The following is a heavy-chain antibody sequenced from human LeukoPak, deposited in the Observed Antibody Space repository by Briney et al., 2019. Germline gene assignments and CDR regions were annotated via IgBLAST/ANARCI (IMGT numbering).Heavy chain of an antibody. CDR2: IKPSVVTT. J-gene: IGHJ4*02. D-gene: IGHD2-15*01. CDR1: GYHFITNY. Sequence: GASVKVSCKAFGYHFITNYIRWVRQAPGQGLGWMGTIKPSVVTTTYGQRFQGRVTMTRETSTTAVYMDLSSLTSEDTAIYYCAKGFCTGASCYVLDSWGQGTLVTVSS. CDR3: AKGFCTGASCYVLDS. V-gene: IGHV1-46*01.